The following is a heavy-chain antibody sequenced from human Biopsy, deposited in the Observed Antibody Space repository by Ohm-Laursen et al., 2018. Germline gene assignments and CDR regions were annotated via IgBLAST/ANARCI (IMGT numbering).Heavy chain of an antibody. Sequence: SETLSLTCSVNGGSWDFHYWSWVRQSPGKGLEWIGEINRSGTTNYNPSLKSRVTISIDTSKNQFSLKLSSVTAADTAIYYCAREAIGVATAFDIWGQGTMVTVSS. CDR2: INRSGTT. V-gene: IGHV4-34*01. J-gene: IGHJ3*02. D-gene: IGHD5-12*01. CDR1: GGSWDFHY. CDR3: AREAIGVATAFDI.